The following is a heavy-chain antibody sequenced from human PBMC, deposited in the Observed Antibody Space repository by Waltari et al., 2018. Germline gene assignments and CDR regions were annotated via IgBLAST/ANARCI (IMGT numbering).Heavy chain of an antibody. CDR1: GFTFVTFA. Sequence: EVQLLESGGGLVQPGGYLRLSCAASGFTFVTFAMTWVRQAPEKGLEWVSSISGPALTTFYADSVKGRFSISRDNSKKTLYLQINGLTADDTAVYYCVKDIFRWAFDIWGQGTMVTVSS. D-gene: IGHD3-9*01. V-gene: IGHV3-23*01. J-gene: IGHJ3*02. CDR2: ISGPALTT. CDR3: VKDIFRWAFDI.